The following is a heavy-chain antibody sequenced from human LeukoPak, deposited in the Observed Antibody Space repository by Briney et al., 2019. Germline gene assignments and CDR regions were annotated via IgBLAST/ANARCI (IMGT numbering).Heavy chain of an antibody. CDR3: ARGMDADYEFWSGYPYYFDY. J-gene: IGHJ4*02. D-gene: IGHD3-3*01. CDR1: GFTFSSYS. CDR2: ISSSSSYI. V-gene: IGHV3-21*01. Sequence: KTGGSLRLSCAASGFTFSSYSMNWVRQAPGKGLEWVSSISSSSSYIYYADSVKGRFTISRDNAKNSLYLQMNSLRAEDTAVYYCARGMDADYEFWSGYPYYFDYWGQGTLVTVSS.